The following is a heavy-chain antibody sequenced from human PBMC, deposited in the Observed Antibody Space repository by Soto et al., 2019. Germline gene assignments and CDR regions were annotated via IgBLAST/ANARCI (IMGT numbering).Heavy chain of an antibody. CDR1: GFTFSSYA. D-gene: IGHD1-7*01. Sequence: GGSLRLSCAASGFTFSSYAMHWVRQAPGKGLEWVAVISYDGSNKYYADSVKGRFTISRDNSKNTLYLQMNSLRAEDTAVYYCAATEYNWNYGYAFDIWGQGTMVTVSS. V-gene: IGHV3-30-3*01. J-gene: IGHJ3*02. CDR3: AATEYNWNYGYAFDI. CDR2: ISYDGSNK.